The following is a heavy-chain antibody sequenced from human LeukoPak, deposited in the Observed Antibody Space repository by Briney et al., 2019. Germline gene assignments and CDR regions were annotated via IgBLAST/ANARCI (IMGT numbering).Heavy chain of an antibody. V-gene: IGHV1-2*02. CDR1: GYTFTGYY. CDR2: INCSTGGT. Sequence: EASVKVSCKASGYTFTGYYLHWVRQAPGQGLEWMGWINCSTGGTNSAQKFQGRVTMTRDTSISTVYMELSRLIFDDTAAYYCARDKATVTTPYFDYWGQGTQVTVSS. D-gene: IGHD4-17*01. CDR3: ARDKATVTTPYFDY. J-gene: IGHJ4*02.